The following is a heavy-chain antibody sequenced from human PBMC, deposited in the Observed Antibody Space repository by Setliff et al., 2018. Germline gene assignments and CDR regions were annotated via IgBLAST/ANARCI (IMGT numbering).Heavy chain of an antibody. Sequence: ASVKVSCKASGGTFSSYAISWVRQAPGQGLEWMGIINPSGGSTSYAQKFQGRVTMTRDTSTSTVYMELSSLRSEDTAVYYCARQIALGDSSGCQYWGQGTLVTVSS. V-gene: IGHV1-46*01. CDR2: INPSGGST. D-gene: IGHD3-22*01. J-gene: IGHJ4*02. CDR3: ARQIALGDSSGCQY. CDR1: GGTFSSYA.